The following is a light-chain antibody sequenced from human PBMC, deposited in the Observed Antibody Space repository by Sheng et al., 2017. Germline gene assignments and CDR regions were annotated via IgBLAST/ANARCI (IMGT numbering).Light chain of an antibody. CDR2: RNN. Sequence: QSVLTQPPSASGTPGQRVTISCSGSSSNIGRSYVFWYQQLPATAPKLLIYRNNQRPSGVPDRFSGSKSGTSASLTISGLRSEDEADYYCATWDDSLSGVFGGGTKLTVL. CDR3: ATWDDSLSGV. J-gene: IGLJ3*02. CDR1: SSNIGRSY. V-gene: IGLV1-47*01.